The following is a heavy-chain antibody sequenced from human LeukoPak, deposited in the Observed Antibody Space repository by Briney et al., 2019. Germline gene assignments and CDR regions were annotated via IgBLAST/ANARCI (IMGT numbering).Heavy chain of an antibody. CDR3: AREIVYYMDV. D-gene: IGHD2-15*01. CDR2: ISPGGDAI. V-gene: IGHV3-11*01. Sequence: GGSLSLACEATGFDLSADYMTWIRQAPGKGLEWVAYISPGGDAIYYGDSVKGRFIVSRENAKNALYLEMNRLRAEDTAVYYCAREIVYYMDVWGKGATVTVSS. CDR1: GFDLSADY. J-gene: IGHJ6*03.